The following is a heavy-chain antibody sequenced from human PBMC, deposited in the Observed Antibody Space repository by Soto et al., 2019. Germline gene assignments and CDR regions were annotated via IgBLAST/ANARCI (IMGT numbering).Heavy chain of an antibody. J-gene: IGHJ6*02. CDR2: INAGNGNT. D-gene: IGHD3-22*01. V-gene: IGHV1-3*01. CDR1: GYTFTSYG. CDR3: ARDPNDSSAYYHHYYYGMDV. Sequence: ASVKVSCKASGYTFTSYGIHWVRQAPGQRLEWTGWINAGNGNTKYSEKFQGRVTITRDTSASTAHLELSSLRSEDTAVYYCARDPNDSSAYYHHYYYGMDVWGQGATVTVSS.